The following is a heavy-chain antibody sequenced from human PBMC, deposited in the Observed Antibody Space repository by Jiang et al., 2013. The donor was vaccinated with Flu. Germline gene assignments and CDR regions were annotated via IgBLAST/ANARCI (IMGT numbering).Heavy chain of an antibody. CDR3: ARDLTEIEYSSSSFPLQYYYYYGMDV. Sequence: SGAEVKKPGSSVKVSCKASGGTFSSYATSWVRQAPGQGLEWMGGIIPIFGTANYAQKFQGRVTITADKSTSTAYMELSSLRSEDTAVYYCARDLTEIEYSSSSFPLQYYYYYGMDVVG. V-gene: IGHV1-69*06. J-gene: IGHJ6*02. CDR2: IIPIFGTA. CDR1: GGTFSSYA. D-gene: IGHD6-6*01.